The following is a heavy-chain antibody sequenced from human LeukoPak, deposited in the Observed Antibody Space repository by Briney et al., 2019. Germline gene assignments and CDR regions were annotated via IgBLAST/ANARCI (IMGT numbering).Heavy chain of an antibody. CDR1: GGSFSGYY. CDR2: INHSGST. D-gene: IGHD6-19*01. Sequence: SETLSLTCAVYGGSFSGYYWSWIRQPPGKGLEWIGEINHSGSTNYNPSLKSRVTISVDTSKNQFSLKLSSVTATDTAVYYCAAMTYNSGWHWNFDYWGQGTLVTVSS. J-gene: IGHJ4*02. V-gene: IGHV4-34*01. CDR3: AAMTYNSGWHWNFDY.